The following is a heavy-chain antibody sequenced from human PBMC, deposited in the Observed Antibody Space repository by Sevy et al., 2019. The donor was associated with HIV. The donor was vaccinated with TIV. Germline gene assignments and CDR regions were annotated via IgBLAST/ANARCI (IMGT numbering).Heavy chain of an antibody. Sequence: SETLSLTCTVSGGPIGSDSYYWSWIRQPAGKGPEWIGRVYTSGTTNLNPSLQSRVTISIDTSKNLYSLELSSVTAADTAVYFCARLHSANWSAFDIWGQGTMVTVSS. CDR2: VYTSGTT. V-gene: IGHV4-61*02. CDR1: GGPIGSDSYY. J-gene: IGHJ3*02. CDR3: ARLHSANWSAFDI. D-gene: IGHD1-1*01.